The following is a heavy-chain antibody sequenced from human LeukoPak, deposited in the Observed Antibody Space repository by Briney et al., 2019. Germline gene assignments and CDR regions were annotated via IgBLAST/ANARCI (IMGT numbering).Heavy chain of an antibody. V-gene: IGHV1-8*02. J-gene: IGHJ4*02. CDR3: ARGGRFGRDY. Sequence: PLASVKVSCKASGYTFTGYYMHWVRQAPGQGLEWMGWMDPNSGNTGYAQKFQGRVTMTRNTPISTAYMELSSLRSEDTAVYYCARGGRFGRDYWGQGTLVTVSS. D-gene: IGHD3-10*01. CDR1: GYTFTGYY. CDR2: MDPNSGNT.